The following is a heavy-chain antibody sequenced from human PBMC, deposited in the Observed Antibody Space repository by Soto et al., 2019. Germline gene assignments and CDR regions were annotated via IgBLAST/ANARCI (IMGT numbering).Heavy chain of an antibody. J-gene: IGHJ3*02. V-gene: IGHV4-59*01. CDR1: GGSISNYY. D-gene: IGHD6-19*01. CDR3: ARGTLQRLVRLPDVFAI. Sequence: TLSLTCTVSGGSISNYYWSWIRQPPGKGLEWIGYIYYSGSTSYNPSLKSRVTISVDTSKNQFSLKLSSVTAADTAVYYCARGTLQRLVRLPDVFAIWRKGTRVT. CDR2: IYYSGST.